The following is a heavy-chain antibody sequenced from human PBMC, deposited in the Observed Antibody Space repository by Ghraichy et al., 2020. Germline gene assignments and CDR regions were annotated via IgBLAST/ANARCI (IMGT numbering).Heavy chain of an antibody. CDR3: ASGQWLVQDWFDP. V-gene: IGHV1-8*01. CDR2: MNPNSGNT. Sequence: ASVKVSCKASGYTFTSYDINWVRQATGQGLEWMGWMNPNSGNTGYAQKFQGRVTMTRNTSISTAYMELSSLRSEDTAVYYCASGQWLVQDWFDPWGQGTLVTVSS. J-gene: IGHJ5*02. CDR1: GYTFTSYD. D-gene: IGHD6-19*01.